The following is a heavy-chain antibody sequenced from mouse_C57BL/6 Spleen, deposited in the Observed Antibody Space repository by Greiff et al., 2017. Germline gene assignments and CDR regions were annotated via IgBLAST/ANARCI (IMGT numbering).Heavy chain of an antibody. CDR2: ISYSGST. V-gene: IGHV3-8*01. CDR3: ARSDYGDAMDY. Sequence: EVKLQESGPGLAKPSQTLSLTCSVPGYSITSDYWHWIRKFPGNKLEYMGDISYSGSTYYNPSLKSRISITRDTSKSQYYLQLNSVTTEDKATYYCARSDYGDAMDYWGQGTSVTVSS. D-gene: IGHD2-4*01. CDR1: GYSITSDY. J-gene: IGHJ4*01.